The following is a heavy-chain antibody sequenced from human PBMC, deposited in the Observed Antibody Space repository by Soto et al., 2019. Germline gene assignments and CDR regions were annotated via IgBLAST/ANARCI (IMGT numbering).Heavy chain of an antibody. Sequence: GGSMKLSSAASGFTFSSYWMHWVRQAPGKGLVWVSRINSDGSSTSYADSVKGRFTISRDNAKNTLYLQMNSLRAEDTAVYYCAMARVLGGSYFSDYWGQGTLVTVSS. J-gene: IGHJ4*02. V-gene: IGHV3-74*01. CDR3: AMARVLGGSYFSDY. D-gene: IGHD1-26*01. CDR1: GFTFSSYW. CDR2: INSDGSST.